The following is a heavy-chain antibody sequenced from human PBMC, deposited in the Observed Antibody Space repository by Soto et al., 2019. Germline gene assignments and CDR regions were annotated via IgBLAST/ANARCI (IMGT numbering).Heavy chain of an antibody. D-gene: IGHD3-10*01. Sequence: GGSLRLSCAASGFTVSSNYMSWVRQAPGKGLEWVSVIYSGGSTYYADSVKGRFTISRDNSKNSLYLQMNSLRAEDTAVYYCARVWLETSGSFDYWGQGTLVTVSS. CDR1: GFTVSSNY. CDR3: ARVWLETSGSFDY. V-gene: IGHV3-53*01. CDR2: IYSGGST. J-gene: IGHJ4*02.